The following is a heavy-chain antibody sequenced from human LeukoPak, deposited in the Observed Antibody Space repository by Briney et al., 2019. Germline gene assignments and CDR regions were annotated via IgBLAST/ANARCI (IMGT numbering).Heavy chain of an antibody. CDR1: GFNFRSYG. CDR2: TRDDGSKN. D-gene: IGHD2-15*01. Sequence: GRSLTLSCAASGFNFRSYGMHWVRQAPGKGLEWVAYTRDDGSKNWYGDSVKGRFTISRDNSKSTLYLQMNSLRGEDTAVYYCANGDCRGGRCSSGAYWGQGTLVTVSS. CDR3: ANGDCRGGRCSSGAY. V-gene: IGHV3-30*02. J-gene: IGHJ4*02.